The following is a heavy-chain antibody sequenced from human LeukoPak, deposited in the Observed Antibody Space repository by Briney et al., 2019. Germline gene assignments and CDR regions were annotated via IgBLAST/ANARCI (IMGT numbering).Heavy chain of an antibody. J-gene: IGHJ6*03. CDR3: ASFPYGSGSYYSAYYYYYYMDV. Sequence: GGSLRLSCAASEFSVGSNYMTWVRQAPGKGLEWVSLIYSGGSTYYADSVKGRFTISRDNSKNTLYLQMNSLRAEDTAVYYCASFPYGSGSYYSAYYYYYYMDVWGKGTTVTISS. V-gene: IGHV3-66*01. D-gene: IGHD3-10*01. CDR1: EFSVGSNY. CDR2: IYSGGST.